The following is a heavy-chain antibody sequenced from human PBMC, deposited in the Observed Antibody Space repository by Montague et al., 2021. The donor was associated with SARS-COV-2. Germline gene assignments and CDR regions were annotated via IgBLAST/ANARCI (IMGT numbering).Heavy chain of an antibody. V-gene: IGHV4-39*01. CDR3: ARGLYNWNYEHWFDT. CDR2: IYYSGST. Sequence: SETLSLTCTVSGGSVGSSHYYWAWIRQPPGKGLEWTGTIYYSGSTYYNPSPRSRVTISVDASTNQFSLKLHSVTAADTAVYFCARGLYNWNYEHWFDTWGQGTLVTVSS. CDR1: GGSVGSSHYY. D-gene: IGHD1-7*01. J-gene: IGHJ5*02.